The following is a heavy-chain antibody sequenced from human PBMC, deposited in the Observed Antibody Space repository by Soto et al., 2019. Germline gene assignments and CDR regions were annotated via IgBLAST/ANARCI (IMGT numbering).Heavy chain of an antibody. D-gene: IGHD3-10*01. V-gene: IGHV1-69*13. J-gene: IGHJ3*02. CDR1: GGTFSSYA. CDR2: IIPIFGTA. Sequence: GASVKVSCKASGGTFSSYAISWVRQAPGQGLEWMGGIIPIFGTANYAQKFQGRVTITADESTSTAYMELSSLRSEDTAVCYCASSYGSGSYYSDDDAFDIWGQGTMVTVSS. CDR3: ASSYGSGSYYSDDDAFDI.